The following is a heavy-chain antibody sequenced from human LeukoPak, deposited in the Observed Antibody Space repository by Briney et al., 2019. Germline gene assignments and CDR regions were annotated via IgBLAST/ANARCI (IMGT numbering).Heavy chain of an antibody. V-gene: IGHV3-23*01. CDR3: GKTTVGYSSGRYPGWPVDY. J-gene: IGHJ4*02. CDR2: IFGSGGSP. D-gene: IGHD2-15*01. CDR1: GFSFSSYA. Sequence: PGGSLRLSCIGSGFSFSSYAMYWVRQAPGKGLEWISGIFGSGGSPHYADSVKGRFTISRDNSQEIVYLQLDSLRVEDTALYYCGKTTVGYSSGRYPGWPVDYWGQGALVTVSS.